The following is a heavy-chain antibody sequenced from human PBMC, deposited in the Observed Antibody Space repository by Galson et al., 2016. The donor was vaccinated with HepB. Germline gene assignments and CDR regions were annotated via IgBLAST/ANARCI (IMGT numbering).Heavy chain of an antibody. Sequence: SLRLSCAASGFSFNDYGIHWVRQAPGKGLEWVAVVWYDGSNKNYKESVEGRFTIARDNSKNTVYLQMKRLRVEDTAVYLCVREALPWHEVGTYAPQWLAPYFGLWGRGTLVSVSS. V-gene: IGHV3-33*01. J-gene: IGHJ2*01. CDR2: VWYDGSNK. D-gene: IGHD6-19*01. CDR1: GFSFNDYG. CDR3: VREALPWHEVGTYAPQWLAPYFGL.